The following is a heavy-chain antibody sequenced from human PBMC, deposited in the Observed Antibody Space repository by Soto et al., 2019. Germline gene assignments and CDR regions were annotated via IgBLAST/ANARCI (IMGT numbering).Heavy chain of an antibody. CDR3: ARGDNGASDHY. Sequence: KSSETLSLTCTVSGYSISSGYYWGWIRQPPGKGLEWIGSIYHSGSSYYNPSLKSRVTISVDTSKNQFSLELSSVTAADTAVYYCARGDNGASDHYWGQGTLVTVSS. CDR1: GYSISSGYY. D-gene: IGHD4-17*01. CDR2: IYHSGSS. V-gene: IGHV4-38-2*02. J-gene: IGHJ4*02.